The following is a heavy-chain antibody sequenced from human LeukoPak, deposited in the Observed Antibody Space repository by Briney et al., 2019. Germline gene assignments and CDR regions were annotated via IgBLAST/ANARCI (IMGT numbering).Heavy chain of an antibody. Sequence: SETLSLTCTVSGDSIISSSSYWGWVRQPPGKGLEWIGSINPSGSAYYSPSLESRVTISVDTSKNQLSLKLTSVTAADTAMYYCARGLHPYSHDTSGQNCWGQGTLVTVSS. V-gene: IGHV4-39*07. CDR2: INPSGSA. D-gene: IGHD3-22*01. CDR1: GDSIISSSSY. CDR3: ARGLHPYSHDTSGQNC. J-gene: IGHJ4*02.